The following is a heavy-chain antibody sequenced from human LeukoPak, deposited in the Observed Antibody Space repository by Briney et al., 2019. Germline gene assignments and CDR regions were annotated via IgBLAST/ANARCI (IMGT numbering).Heavy chain of an antibody. D-gene: IGHD5-12*01. CDR3: ARTLRGYSRWYWFDP. V-gene: IGHV4-34*01. CDR2: INHSGST. CDR1: GGSFSGYY. J-gene: IGHJ5*02. Sequence: SETLSLTCAVYGGSFSGYYWSWIRQPPGKGLGWIGEINHSGSTNYNPSLKSRVTISVDTSKNQFSLKLSSVTAADTAVYYCARTLRGYSRWYWFDPWGQGTLVTVSS.